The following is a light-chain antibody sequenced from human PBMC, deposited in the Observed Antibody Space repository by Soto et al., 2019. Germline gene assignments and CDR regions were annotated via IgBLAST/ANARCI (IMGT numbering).Light chain of an antibody. Sequence: DIQMTQSPSTLSASVGDRVTITCRASQSISSWLAWYQQKPGKAPKLLIYKASSLESGVPSRFSGSGSGTEFTLTISSLQPDDFATYYCQQSNSYWTFGPGAKVEMK. J-gene: IGKJ1*01. CDR1: QSISSW. CDR2: KAS. V-gene: IGKV1-5*03. CDR3: QQSNSYWT.